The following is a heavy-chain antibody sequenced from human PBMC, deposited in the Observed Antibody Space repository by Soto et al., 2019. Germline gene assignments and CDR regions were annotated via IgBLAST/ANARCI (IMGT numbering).Heavy chain of an antibody. Sequence: QVQLVESGGGVVQPGRSLRLSCAASGFTFSSYGMHWVRQAPGKGLEWVAVISYDGSNKYYADSVKGRFTISRDNSKNTLYLQMNSLRAEDTAVYYCAKDIVVVTARDDYWGQGTLVTVSS. CDR3: AKDIVVVTARDDY. V-gene: IGHV3-30*18. CDR2: ISYDGSNK. D-gene: IGHD2-21*02. CDR1: GFTFSSYG. J-gene: IGHJ4*02.